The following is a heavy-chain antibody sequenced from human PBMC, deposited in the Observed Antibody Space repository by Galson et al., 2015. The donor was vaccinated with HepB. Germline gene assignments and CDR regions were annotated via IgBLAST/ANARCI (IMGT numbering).Heavy chain of an antibody. D-gene: IGHD5-18*01. CDR1: GGTFSSYA. CDR2: IIPILGIA. CDR3: ARGYRGYSYGYNLDY. J-gene: IGHJ4*02. V-gene: IGHV1-69*04. Sequence: QSGAEVKKPGPSVKVSCKASGGTFSSYAISWVRQAPGQGLEWMGRIIPILGIANYAQKFQGRVTITADKSTSTAYMELSSLRSEDTAVYYCARGYRGYSYGYNLDYWGQGTLVTVSS.